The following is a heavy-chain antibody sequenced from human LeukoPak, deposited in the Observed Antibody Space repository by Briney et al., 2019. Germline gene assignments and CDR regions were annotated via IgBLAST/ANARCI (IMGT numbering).Heavy chain of an antibody. CDR2: IYYSGSP. J-gene: IGHJ5*02. Sequence: SQTLSLTCTVSGGSISSGDYYWSWSRQPPGKGLEGIGYIYYSGSPYYNPSLKSRATISVDTSKNQFSLKLSSVTAADTAVYYCARAPAATNWFDPWGQGTLVTVSS. CDR3: ARAPAATNWFDP. V-gene: IGHV4-30-4*08. CDR1: GGSISSGDYY. D-gene: IGHD2-15*01.